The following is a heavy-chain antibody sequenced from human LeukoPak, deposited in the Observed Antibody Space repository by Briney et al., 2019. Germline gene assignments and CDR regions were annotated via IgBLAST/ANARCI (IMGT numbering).Heavy chain of an antibody. CDR1: GFSFSSYW. CDR2: IKHDGSEK. D-gene: IGHD2-21*02. V-gene: IGHV3-7*03. J-gene: IGHJ4*02. Sequence: GGSLRLSCAASGFSFSSYWMSWVRQAPGKGLEWLANIKHDGSEKYYVGSVKGRLTISRDNAKNSLYLQMNSLRAEDTAFYYCARVTSRDPLHYWGQGTLVTVSS. CDR3: ARVTSRDPLHY.